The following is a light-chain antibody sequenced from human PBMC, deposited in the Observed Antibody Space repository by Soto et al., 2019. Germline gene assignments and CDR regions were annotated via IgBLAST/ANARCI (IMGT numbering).Light chain of an antibody. CDR2: TTS. CDR1: ERVGSS. J-gene: IGKJ1*01. CDR3: QQTFVIPQT. V-gene: IGKV1-39*01. Sequence: DLQMTQSPSSLSASVGDIVTITCRSSERVGSSLSWFQQKTGKALKLLIYTTSKLKSGVPSRFRGSGYATYFTLTISGLQPEDFAIYYCQQTFVIPQTFGQGTKV.